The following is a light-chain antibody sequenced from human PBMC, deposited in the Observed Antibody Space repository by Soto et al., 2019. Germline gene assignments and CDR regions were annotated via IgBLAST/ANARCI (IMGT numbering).Light chain of an antibody. Sequence: DIQMTQSPSSLSASEGDRVSITCRASQTISRFLNWYQQKPGKAPKFLIYDASHLESGVPSRFSGSGSGTEFTLTISSLQFEDFATYYWQQSFSTPQTFGQGTKVEI. CDR2: DAS. J-gene: IGKJ2*01. CDR1: QTISRF. V-gene: IGKV1-39*01. CDR3: QQSFSTPQT.